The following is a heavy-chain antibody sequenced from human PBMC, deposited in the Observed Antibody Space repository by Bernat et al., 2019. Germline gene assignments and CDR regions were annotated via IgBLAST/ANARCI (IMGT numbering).Heavy chain of an antibody. Sequence: EVQLVESGGGLVQPGGSLRLSCAASGFTVSSNYMSWVRQAPGKGLEWVSVIYSGGTTYSADSVKGRFTISRDNSKNTLYLQMNSLRAEDTAVYYCAGDHVIQDPYSGSYYRTGGIDYWGQGTLVTVSS. J-gene: IGHJ4*02. CDR3: AGDHVIQDPYSGSYYRTGGIDY. CDR1: GFTVSSNY. V-gene: IGHV3-66*02. CDR2: IYSGGTT. D-gene: IGHD1-26*01.